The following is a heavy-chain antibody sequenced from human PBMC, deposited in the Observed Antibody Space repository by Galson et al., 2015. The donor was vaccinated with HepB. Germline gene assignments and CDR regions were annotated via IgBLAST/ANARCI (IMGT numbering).Heavy chain of an antibody. CDR1: GFTFSSYG. CDR2: IWYDGSNK. D-gene: IGHD6-19*01. CDR3: ASSRYGHAFDIAVAGLLDY. Sequence: SLRLSCAASGFTFSSYGMHWVRQAPGKGLEWVAVIWYDGSNKYYADSVKGRFTISRDNSKNTLYLQMNSLRAEDTAVYYCASSRYGHAFDIAVAGLLDYWGQGTLVTVSS. J-gene: IGHJ4*02. V-gene: IGHV3-33*01.